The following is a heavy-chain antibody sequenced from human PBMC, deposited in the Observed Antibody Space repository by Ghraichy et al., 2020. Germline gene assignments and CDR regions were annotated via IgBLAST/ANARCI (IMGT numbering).Heavy chain of an antibody. J-gene: IGHJ4*02. CDR1: GGSVGGRHYY. D-gene: IGHD5-18*01. CDR3: ARHYGYTYGHVDY. Sequence: GSLRLSCTVSGGSVGGRHYYWGWIRQPPGKRLEWIGNIYYRGSAYYNPSLKSRVTVSVDTSKNQVSLKLSSVTAADTAVYYCARHYGYTYGHVDYWGQGTLVTVSS. V-gene: IGHV4-39*01. CDR2: IYYRGSA.